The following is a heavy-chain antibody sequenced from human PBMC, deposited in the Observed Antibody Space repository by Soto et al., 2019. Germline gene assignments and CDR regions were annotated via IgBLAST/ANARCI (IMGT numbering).Heavy chain of an antibody. Sequence: SETLSLTCAVYGGSFSGYYWSWIRQPPGKGLEWIGEINHSGSTNYNPSLKSRVTISVDTSKNQLSLKLSSVTAADTAAYYCARLRIAARPYNWFDPWGQGTLVTVSS. V-gene: IGHV4-34*01. CDR1: GGSFSGYY. CDR2: INHSGST. J-gene: IGHJ5*02. CDR3: ARLRIAARPYNWFDP. D-gene: IGHD6-6*01.